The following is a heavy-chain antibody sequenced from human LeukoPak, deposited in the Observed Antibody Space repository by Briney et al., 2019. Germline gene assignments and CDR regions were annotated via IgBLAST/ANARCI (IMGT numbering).Heavy chain of an antibody. J-gene: IGHJ4*02. Sequence: GGSLRLSCAASGFTFSSYGMHWVRQAPGKGLEWVAVIWYDGSNKYYADSVKGRFTISRDNSKNTLYLQMNSLRAEGTAVYYCAREGYGGNSPFDYWGQGTLVTVSS. CDR2: IWYDGSNK. CDR1: GFTFSSYG. V-gene: IGHV3-33*01. CDR3: AREGYGGNSPFDY. D-gene: IGHD4-23*01.